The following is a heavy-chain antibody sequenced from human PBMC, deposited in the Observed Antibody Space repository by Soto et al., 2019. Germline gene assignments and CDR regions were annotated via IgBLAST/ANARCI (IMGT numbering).Heavy chain of an antibody. CDR2: ISWTGGTI. CDR1: GFNFDKFA. Sequence: QLVASGGGLVMPGTSLRLSCGASGFNFDKFAMHWVRQAPGKGLEWVAGISWTGGTINYADSVKGRFTISRDNTKNTLYLHMNSLGVDDTALYSCAKDAGSYRYYFDSWGQGTLVTVSS. J-gene: IGHJ4*02. CDR3: AKDAGSYRYYFDS. D-gene: IGHD3-10*01. V-gene: IGHV3-9*01.